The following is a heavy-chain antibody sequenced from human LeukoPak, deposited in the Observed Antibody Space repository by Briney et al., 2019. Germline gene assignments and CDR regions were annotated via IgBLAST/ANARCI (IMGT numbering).Heavy chain of an antibody. CDR2: INSSGGST. D-gene: IGHD6-6*01. V-gene: IGHV1-46*01. CDR3: ARDGVVWQLVSYYYYYYMDV. Sequence: GASVKVSCKASGYTFTSYYMHWVRQAPGQGLEWMGIINSSGGSTSYAQKFQGRVTMTRDTSTSTVYMELSSLRSEDTAVYYCARDGVVWQLVSYYYYYYMDVWGKGTTVTVSS. J-gene: IGHJ6*03. CDR1: GYTFTSYY.